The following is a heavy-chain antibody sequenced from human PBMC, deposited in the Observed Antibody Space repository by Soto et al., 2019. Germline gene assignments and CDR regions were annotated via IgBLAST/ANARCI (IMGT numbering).Heavy chain of an antibody. CDR2: IIPIFGTA. D-gene: IGHD4-17*01. CDR1: GGTFSSYA. J-gene: IGHJ6*02. CDR3: ARDRPDYVQKNYYYYGMDV. Sequence: SVKVSCKASGGTFSSYAISWVRQAPGQGLEWMGGIIPIFGTANYAQKFQGRVTITADESTSTAYMELSSLRSEDTAVYYCARDRPDYVQKNYYYYGMDVWGQGTTVTV. V-gene: IGHV1-69*13.